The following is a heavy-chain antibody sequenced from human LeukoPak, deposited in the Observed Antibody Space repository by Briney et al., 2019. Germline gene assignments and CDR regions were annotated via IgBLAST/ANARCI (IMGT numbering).Heavy chain of an antibody. Sequence: GRSLRLSCAASGFTFSSYGMHWVRQAPGKGLEWVAVISYDGSNKYYADSVKGRFTISRDNSKNTLYLQMNSLRAEDTAVYYCAKDLSMVATRYYLDYWGQGTLVTVSS. CDR1: GFTFSSYG. V-gene: IGHV3-30*18. CDR2: ISYDGSNK. CDR3: AKDLSMVATRYYLDY. D-gene: IGHD5-12*01. J-gene: IGHJ4*02.